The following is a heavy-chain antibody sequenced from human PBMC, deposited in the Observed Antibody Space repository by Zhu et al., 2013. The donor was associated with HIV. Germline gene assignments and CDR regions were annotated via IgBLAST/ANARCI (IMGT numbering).Heavy chain of an antibody. J-gene: IGHJ4*02. D-gene: IGHD5-18*01. V-gene: IGHV1-8*02. CDR2: MNPKSGNT. CDR1: GYPFINYD. Sequence: QVQLVQSGAEVKKPGASVKVSCKASGYPFINYDINWVRQATGQGLEWMGWMNPKSGNTGFAQNFQGRVTLTRNTSITTAYMELTILKSEDTAVYYCMRGRDADGYNYAYWGQGTLVTVSS. CDR3: MRGRDADGYNYAY.